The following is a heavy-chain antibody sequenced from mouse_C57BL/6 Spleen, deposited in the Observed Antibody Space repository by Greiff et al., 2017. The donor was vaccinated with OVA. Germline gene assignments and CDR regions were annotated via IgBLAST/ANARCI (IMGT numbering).Heavy chain of an antibody. CDR1: GYTFTSYW. D-gene: IGHD2-2*01. Sequence: VQLQQPGTELVKPGASVKLSCKASGYTFTSYWMHWVKQRPGQGLEWIGNINPSNGGTNYNEKFKSKATLTVDKSSSTAYMQLSSLTSEDSAVYYCARLVTALYYAMDYWGQGTSVTVSS. CDR2: INPSNGGT. CDR3: ARLVTALYYAMDY. V-gene: IGHV1-53*01. J-gene: IGHJ4*01.